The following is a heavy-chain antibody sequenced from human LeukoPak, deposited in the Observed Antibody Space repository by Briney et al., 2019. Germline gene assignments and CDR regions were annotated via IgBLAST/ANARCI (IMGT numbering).Heavy chain of an antibody. CDR1: GFTFTSSA. CDR2: IVVGSGNT. Sequence: ASVKVSCKASGFTFTSSAMQWVRQARGQRLEWIGWIVVGSGNTNYAQKFQERVTITRDMSTSTAYMELSSLRSEDTAVYYCAAGRTWGALNYYYYGMDVWGQGTTVTISS. J-gene: IGHJ6*02. D-gene: IGHD3-16*01. CDR3: AAGRTWGALNYYYYGMDV. V-gene: IGHV1-58*02.